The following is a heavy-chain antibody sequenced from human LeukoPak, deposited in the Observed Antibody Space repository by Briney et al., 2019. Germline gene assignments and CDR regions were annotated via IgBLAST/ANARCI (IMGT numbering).Heavy chain of an antibody. D-gene: IGHD1-26*01. Sequence: GGSLRLSCAASGFTFSSYGIHWVRQAPGKGLEWVAFIRYDGSNKYYADSVKGRFTISRDNSKNTLYLQMNSLRAEDTAVYYCAKGRGWEASYYYYMDVWGKGTTVTISS. CDR3: AKGRGWEASYYYYMDV. J-gene: IGHJ6*03. CDR1: GFTFSSYG. CDR2: IRYDGSNK. V-gene: IGHV3-30*02.